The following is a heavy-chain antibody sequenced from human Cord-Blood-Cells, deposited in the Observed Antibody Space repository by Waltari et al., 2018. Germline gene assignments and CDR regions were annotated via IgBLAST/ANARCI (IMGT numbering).Heavy chain of an antibody. D-gene: IGHD6-19*01. V-gene: IGHV3-7*01. CDR2: IKQDGSEK. CDR3: ARNGWLYYFDY. Sequence: EVQLVESGGGLVQPGGSLRLSCAASGFTFSRYWMSWVRQAPGKGLEGVANIKQDGSEKYYVDSVKGRFTISRDNAKNSLYLQMNSLRAEDTAVYYCARNGWLYYFDYWGQGTLVTVSS. J-gene: IGHJ4*02. CDR1: GFTFSRYW.